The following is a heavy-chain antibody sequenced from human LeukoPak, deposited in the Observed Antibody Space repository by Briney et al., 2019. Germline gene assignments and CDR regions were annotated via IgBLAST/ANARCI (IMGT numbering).Heavy chain of an antibody. Sequence: GGSLRLSCAASGFTFSSYSMNWVRQAPGKGLGCGSYISSSGSTTYYADSVKGRFTISRDDAKNSLYLQMNILRAEDTAVYYCASMRGMYWGQGTLVTVSS. V-gene: IGHV3-48*04. CDR2: ISSSGSTT. CDR3: ASMRGMY. D-gene: IGHD1-26*01. J-gene: IGHJ4*02. CDR1: GFTFSSYS.